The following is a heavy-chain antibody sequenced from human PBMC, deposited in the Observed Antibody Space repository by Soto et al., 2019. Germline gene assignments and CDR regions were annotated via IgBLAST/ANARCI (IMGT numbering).Heavy chain of an antibody. CDR1: GFTFSGSA. J-gene: IGHJ4*02. CDR3: ARQKGDIVARPPDH. V-gene: IGHV3-23*01. D-gene: IGHD5-12*01. CDR2: ISGGGST. Sequence: EVQLSESGGGLVQPGGSLRLSCGGAGFTFSGSAVSWVRQAPGRGLEWVSGISGGGSTEYADSVKGRFGISRDNSKDTVYLYMTSLRDDDTAVDYCARQKGDIVARPPDHWGQGLLVTVSS.